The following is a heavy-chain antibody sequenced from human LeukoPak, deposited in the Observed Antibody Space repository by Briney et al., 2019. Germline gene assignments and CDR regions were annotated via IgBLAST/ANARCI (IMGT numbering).Heavy chain of an antibody. V-gene: IGHV1-69*05. D-gene: IGHD3-9*01. Sequence: GSSVKVSCKASGGTFSSYAISWVRQAPGQGLEWMGRIIPIFGTANYAQKFQGRVTITTDESTSTAYMELSSLRSEDKAVYYCAREVNYDILTGYYYFDYWGQGTLVTVSS. CDR1: GGTFSSYA. J-gene: IGHJ4*02. CDR2: IIPIFGTA. CDR3: AREVNYDILTGYYYFDY.